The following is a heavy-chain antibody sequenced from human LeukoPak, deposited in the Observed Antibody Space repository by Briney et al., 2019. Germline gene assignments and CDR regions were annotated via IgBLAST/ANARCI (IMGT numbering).Heavy chain of an antibody. V-gene: IGHV3-21*01. Sequence: GGSLRLSCAASGFTFSSYSMNWVRQAPGKGLEWVSSISSSSSYIYYADSVKGRFTISRDNAKNSLYLQMNSLRAEDTAVYYCARAEAAAGSFFDYWGQGILVTVSS. CDR3: ARAEAAAGSFFDY. D-gene: IGHD6-13*01. J-gene: IGHJ4*02. CDR1: GFTFSSYS. CDR2: ISSSSSYI.